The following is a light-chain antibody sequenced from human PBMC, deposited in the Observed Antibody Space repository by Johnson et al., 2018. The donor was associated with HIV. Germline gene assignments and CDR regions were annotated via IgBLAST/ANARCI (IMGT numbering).Light chain of an antibody. CDR1: SSNIGNNY. J-gene: IGLJ1*01. CDR3: GTWNSSLSVLYV. CDR2: ENN. V-gene: IGLV1-51*02. Sequence: QSVLTQPPSVSAAPGQKVTISCSGSSSNIGNNYVSWYQQLPGTAPKLLIYENNKRPSWIPDRFSGSKSGTSATLAITGLQTGDEADYYCGTWNSSLSVLYVFGTGTTVTVL.